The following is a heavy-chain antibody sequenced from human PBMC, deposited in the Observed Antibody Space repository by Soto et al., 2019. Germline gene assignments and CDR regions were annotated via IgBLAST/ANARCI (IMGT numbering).Heavy chain of an antibody. Sequence: QVQLVQSGAEVKKPGASVKVSCKASGYTFTSYGISWVRQAPGQGLEWMGGISAYNGKTNYAQKLQGRATMTTDTPTSTAYMELRSLRSDDTAVYYCARDLSYGGWFDPWGQGTLVTVSS. D-gene: IGHD4-17*01. V-gene: IGHV1-18*01. CDR3: ARDLSYGGWFDP. CDR2: ISAYNGKT. J-gene: IGHJ5*02. CDR1: GYTFTSYG.